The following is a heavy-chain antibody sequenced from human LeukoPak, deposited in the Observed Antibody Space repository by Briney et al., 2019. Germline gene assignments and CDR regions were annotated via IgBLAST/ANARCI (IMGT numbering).Heavy chain of an antibody. D-gene: IGHD4-23*01. Sequence: PSETLSLTCTISGGSISTYHWSWIRQPAAKGLEWIGRIYTSGSTDYNPSLKTRVTMSVDTSKNQFSLNLNSVTAADTAVYYCARESLNYGGNRILDYWGQGALVIVSS. V-gene: IGHV4-4*07. J-gene: IGHJ4*02. CDR2: IYTSGST. CDR3: ARESLNYGGNRILDY. CDR1: GGSISTYH.